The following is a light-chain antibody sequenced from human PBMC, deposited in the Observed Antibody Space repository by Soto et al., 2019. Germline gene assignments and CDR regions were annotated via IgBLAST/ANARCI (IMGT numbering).Light chain of an antibody. Sequence: QSALTQPPSASGSPGQSVTISCTGTSSDVGGYDYVSWYQQHPGKAPKLMIYEVTIRPSGVSDRFSGSKSGTSASLAISGLRSEDEADYYCAAWDDSLSGWVFGGGTKLTVL. CDR1: SSDVGGYDY. V-gene: IGLV2-8*01. CDR3: AAWDDSLSGWV. CDR2: EVT. J-gene: IGLJ3*02.